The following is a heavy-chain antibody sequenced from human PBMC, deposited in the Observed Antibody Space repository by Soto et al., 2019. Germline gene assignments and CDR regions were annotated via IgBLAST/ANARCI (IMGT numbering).Heavy chain of an antibody. CDR3: AKDKRLRNWFDP. J-gene: IGHJ5*02. Sequence: GGSLRLSCAASGFTFSSYAMSWVRQAPGKGLEWVPAISGSGGSTYYADSVKGRFTISRDNSKNTLYLQMNSLRAEDTAVYYCAKDKRLRNWFDPWGQGTLVTVSS. CDR2: ISGSGGST. D-gene: IGHD4-17*01. CDR1: GFTFSSYA. V-gene: IGHV3-23*01.